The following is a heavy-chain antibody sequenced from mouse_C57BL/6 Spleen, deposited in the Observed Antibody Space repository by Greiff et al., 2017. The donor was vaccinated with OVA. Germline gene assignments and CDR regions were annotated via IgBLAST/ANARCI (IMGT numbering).Heavy chain of an antibody. Sequence: EVQLQQSGAELVRPGASVKLSCTASGFNIKDDYMHWVKQRPEQGLEWIGWIDPENGDTEYASKFQGKATITADTSSNTAYLQLSSLTSEDTAVYYCTTRGYDEYYFDYWGQGTTLTVSS. D-gene: IGHD2-2*01. CDR2: IDPENGDT. J-gene: IGHJ2*01. CDR3: TTRGYDEYYFDY. CDR1: GFNIKDDY. V-gene: IGHV14-4*01.